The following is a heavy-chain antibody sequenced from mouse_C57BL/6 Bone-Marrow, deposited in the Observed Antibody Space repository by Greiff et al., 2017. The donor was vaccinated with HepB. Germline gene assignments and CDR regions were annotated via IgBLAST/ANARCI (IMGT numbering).Heavy chain of an antibody. D-gene: IGHD2-10*02. CDR3: ATYGNYEGDY. CDR1: GYTFTSYW. Sequence: QVQLKQPGAELVKPGASVKLSCKASGYTFTSYWMQWVKQRPGQGLEWIGEIDPSDSYTNYNQKFKGKATLTVDTSSSTAYMQLSSLTSEDSAVYYCATYGNYEGDYWGQGTSVTVSS. J-gene: IGHJ4*01. V-gene: IGHV1-50*01. CDR2: IDPSDSYT.